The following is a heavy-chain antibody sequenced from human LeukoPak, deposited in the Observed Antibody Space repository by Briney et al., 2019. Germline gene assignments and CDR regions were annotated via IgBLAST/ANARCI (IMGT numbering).Heavy chain of an antibody. Sequence: GAPVKVSCKASGYTFTGYYMHWVRQAPGQGLEWMGWINPNSGGTNYAQKFQGWVTMTRDTSISTAYMELSRLRSDDTAVYYCARDRRYCTNGVCYTGFDYWGQGTLVTVSS. CDR3: ARDRRYCTNGVCYTGFDY. D-gene: IGHD2-8*01. V-gene: IGHV1-2*04. J-gene: IGHJ4*02. CDR2: INPNSGGT. CDR1: GYTFTGYY.